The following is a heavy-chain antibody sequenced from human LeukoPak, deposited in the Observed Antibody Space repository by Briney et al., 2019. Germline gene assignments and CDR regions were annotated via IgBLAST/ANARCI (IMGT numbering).Heavy chain of an antibody. Sequence: SETLSLTCTVSGGAISSYYWSWIRQPPGKGLEWIGYIQYSGSSNYNSSLKSRVTISVDMSQNHFSLKVSSVTAADTAVYYCARGKRWLQSPFDYWGQGTLVTVSS. J-gene: IGHJ4*02. V-gene: IGHV4-59*01. CDR3: ARGKRWLQSPFDY. CDR1: GGAISSYY. CDR2: IQYSGSS. D-gene: IGHD5-24*01.